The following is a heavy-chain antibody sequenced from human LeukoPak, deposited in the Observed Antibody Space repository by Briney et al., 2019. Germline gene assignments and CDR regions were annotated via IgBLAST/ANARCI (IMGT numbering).Heavy chain of an antibody. J-gene: IGHJ4*02. V-gene: IGHV3-53*01. CDR1: GFTVSSNS. Sequence: GGSLRLSCTVSGFTVSSNSMSWVRQAPGKGLEWVSFIYSDNTHYSDSVKGRFTISRDNGKSSLYLQMRSLRAEDTAVYYCASGPGLDYWGQGTLVTVSS. CDR2: IYSDNT. CDR3: ASGPGLDY.